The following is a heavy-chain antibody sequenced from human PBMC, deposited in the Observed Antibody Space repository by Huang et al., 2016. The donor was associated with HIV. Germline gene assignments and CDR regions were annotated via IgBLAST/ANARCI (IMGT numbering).Heavy chain of an antibody. CDR1: GGTFSSYA. CDR3: ARARGYYDSSVSYYFDY. CDR2: SIPIFGKE. V-gene: IGHV1-69*13. Sequence: QVQLVQSGAEVKKPGSSVKVSCKASGGTFSSYAISWVRQAPGQGLEWMGGSIPIFGKENDAQKFQGRGTITADESTSTAYMELSSLRSEDTAVYYCARARGYYDSSVSYYFDYWGQGTLVTVSS. J-gene: IGHJ4*02. D-gene: IGHD3-22*01.